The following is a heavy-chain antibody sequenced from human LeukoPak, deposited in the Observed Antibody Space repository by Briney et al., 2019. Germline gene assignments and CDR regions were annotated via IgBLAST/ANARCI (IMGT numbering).Heavy chain of an antibody. J-gene: IGHJ4*02. Sequence: GGSLRLSCAASGFTFSNAWMSWVRQAPGKGLEWVGRIKSKTDGGTTDYAAPVKGRFTISRDDSKNTLYLQMNSLKTEDTAVYYCTTDPTIAVAAPFDYWGQGTLVTVSS. V-gene: IGHV3-15*01. CDR3: TTDPTIAVAAPFDY. CDR1: GFTFSNAW. CDR2: IKSKTDGGTT. D-gene: IGHD6-19*01.